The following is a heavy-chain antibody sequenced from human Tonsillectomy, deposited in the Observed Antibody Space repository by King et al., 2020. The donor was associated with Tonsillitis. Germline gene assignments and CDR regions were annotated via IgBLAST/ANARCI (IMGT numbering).Heavy chain of an antibody. D-gene: IGHD1-26*01. CDR2: ISSGGNYT. CDR1: GFTFRDSY. CDR3: ARGRGGATVNYYYMDV. V-gene: IGHV3-11*05. Sequence: VQLVESGGGLVKPGGSLRLSCAASGFTFRDSYMSWIRQAPGKGLEWVSDISSGGNYTSYADSVKGRFTISRDKAKNSLYLQMNSMRAADTAVYYCARGRGGATVNYYYMDVWGKGTTVTVSS. J-gene: IGHJ6*03.